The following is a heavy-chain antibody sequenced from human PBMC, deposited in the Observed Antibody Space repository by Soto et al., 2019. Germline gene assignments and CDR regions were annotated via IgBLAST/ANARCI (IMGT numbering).Heavy chain of an antibody. J-gene: IGHJ1*01. CDR3: VKDESINWYSGHFRH. CDR2: INWNSGSI. V-gene: IGHV3-9*01. Sequence: GGSLRLSCAASGFTFDDYAMHWVRQVPGKGLEWVSGINWNSGSIGYADSVKGRFAVSRDNAKNSLHLQMNSLRAEDTAFYYCVKDESINWYSGHFRHWGQGTLVTVSS. CDR1: GFTFDDYA. D-gene: IGHD6-13*01.